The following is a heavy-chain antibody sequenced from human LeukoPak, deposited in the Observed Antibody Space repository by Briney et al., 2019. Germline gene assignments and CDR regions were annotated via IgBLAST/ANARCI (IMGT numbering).Heavy chain of an antibody. Sequence: SETLSLTCTVSGGSISSGGYYWSWIRQPPGKGLEWIGNIYHSGSTYYNPSLKSRATISVDRSKNQFSLKLSSETAADTAVYYCARDRELSITGTLLAPTRAFDIWGQGTMVTVSS. J-gene: IGHJ3*02. CDR3: ARDRELSITGTLLAPTRAFDI. D-gene: IGHD1-7*01. V-gene: IGHV4-30-2*01. CDR1: GGSISSGGYY. CDR2: IYHSGST.